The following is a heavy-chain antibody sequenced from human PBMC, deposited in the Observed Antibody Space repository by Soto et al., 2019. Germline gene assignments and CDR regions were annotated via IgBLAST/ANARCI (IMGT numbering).Heavy chain of an antibody. CDR2: INSDGSST. J-gene: IGHJ6*02. V-gene: IGHV3-74*01. Sequence: PGGSLRLSCAASGFTFSSYWMHWVRQAPGKGLVWVSRINSDGSSTSYADSVKGRFTISRDNAKNTLYLQMNSLRAEDTAVYYCASVRVGPFSSSDYYYGMDVWGQGTTVTVSS. D-gene: IGHD3-10*02. CDR1: GFTFSSYW. CDR3: ASVRVGPFSSSDYYYGMDV.